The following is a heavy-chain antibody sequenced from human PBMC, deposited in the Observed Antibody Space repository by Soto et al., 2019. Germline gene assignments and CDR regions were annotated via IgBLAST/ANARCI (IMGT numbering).Heavy chain of an antibody. CDR1: GFTFSSYW. CDR3: ATLGMVDYGDYGKQDAFDI. Sequence: PGGSLRLSCAASGFTFSSYWMSWVRQAPGKGLEWVANIKQDGSEKYYVDSVKGRFTISRDNAKNSLYLQMNSLRAEDTAVYYCATLGMVDYGDYGKQDAFDIWGQGTMVTVSS. D-gene: IGHD4-17*01. CDR2: IKQDGSEK. V-gene: IGHV3-7*02. J-gene: IGHJ3*02.